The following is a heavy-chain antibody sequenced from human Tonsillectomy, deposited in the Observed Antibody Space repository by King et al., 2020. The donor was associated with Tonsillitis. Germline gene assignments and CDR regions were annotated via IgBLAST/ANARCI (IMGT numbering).Heavy chain of an antibody. CDR3: ARDKYSSGWYVDY. CDR1: GGTFSSYA. J-gene: IGHJ4*02. V-gene: IGHV1-69*12. Sequence: QLVQSGAEVKKPGSSVKVSCKASGGTFSSYAISWVRQAPGQGLEWMGGIVPIFGTANYAQNFQGGVTITADESTSSAYMELSSLTSDDTAVYFCARDKYSSGWYVDYWGQGTLVTVSS. D-gene: IGHD6-19*01. CDR2: IVPIFGTA.